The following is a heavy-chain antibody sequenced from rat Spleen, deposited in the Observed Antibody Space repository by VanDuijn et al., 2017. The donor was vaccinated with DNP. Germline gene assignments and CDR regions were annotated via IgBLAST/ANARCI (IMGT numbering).Heavy chain of an antibody. J-gene: IGHJ2*01. Sequence: EVQLVESGGGLVQPGRSLKLSCAASGFTFSNYDMAWVRQAPTKGLEWVASISPSGGSTYYRDSVKGRFTVSRDNAKSSLYLQMDSLRSEDTATYYCARHPASFDYWGQGVMVTVSS. CDR1: GFTFSNYD. V-gene: IGHV5-25*01. CDR3: ARHPASFDY. CDR2: ISPSGGST.